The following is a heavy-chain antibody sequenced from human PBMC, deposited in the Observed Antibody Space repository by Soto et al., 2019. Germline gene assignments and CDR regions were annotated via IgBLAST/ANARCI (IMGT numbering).Heavy chain of an antibody. CDR3: ARDSNYDSSGYFIY. V-gene: IGHV1-69*06. J-gene: IGHJ4*02. CDR2: IIPIFGTA. CDR1: GGTFSSYA. Sequence: RASVKVSCKASGGTFSSYAISWVRQAPGQGLEWMGGIIPIFGTANYAQKFQGRVTITADKSTSTAYMELSSLRSEDTAVYYCARDSNYDSSGYFIYWGQGTLVTVSS. D-gene: IGHD3-22*01.